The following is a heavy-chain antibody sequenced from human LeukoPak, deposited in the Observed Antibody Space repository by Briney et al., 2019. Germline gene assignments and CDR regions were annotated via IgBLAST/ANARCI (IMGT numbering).Heavy chain of an antibody. D-gene: IGHD6-19*01. V-gene: IGHV3-23*01. Sequence: GGSLRLSCAASGFTFSSCAMSWVRQAPGKGLEWVSAISGSGGNTYYADSVKGRFTVSRDNSKNTLYLQMNSLRAEDTAVYYCAKVPGAVAGTNYWGQGTLVTVSS. J-gene: IGHJ4*02. CDR3: AKVPGAVAGTNY. CDR1: GFTFSSCA. CDR2: ISGSGGNT.